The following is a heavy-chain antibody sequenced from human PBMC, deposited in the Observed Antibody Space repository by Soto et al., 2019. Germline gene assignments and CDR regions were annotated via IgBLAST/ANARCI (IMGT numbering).Heavy chain of an antibody. CDR1: GFTFSSYA. V-gene: IGHV3-23*01. CDR2: ISGSGGST. J-gene: IGHJ4*02. Sequence: GGSLRLSCAASGFTFSSYAMSWVRQAPGKGLEWVSTISGSGGSTYYADSVKGRFTISRDNSKNTLYLQMNSLRAEDTAVYYCAKEGDVLWFGDRRGGFDYWGQGTLVTVSS. D-gene: IGHD3-10*01. CDR3: AKEGDVLWFGDRRGGFDY.